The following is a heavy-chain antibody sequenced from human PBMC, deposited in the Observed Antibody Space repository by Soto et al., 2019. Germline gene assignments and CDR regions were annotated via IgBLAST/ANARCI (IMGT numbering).Heavy chain of an antibody. CDR3: ATWHEREHAYDV. CDR1: GLTVSGKKY. CDR2: LYDVDGS. J-gene: IGHJ3*01. D-gene: IGHD1-1*01. Sequence: DVQLVESGGGLMQPGESLRLSCAASGLTVSGKKYVAWVRQAPGKGLEWVSALYDVDGSFYSESVKGRITTSSDSSKTTVYLQMNDLRPADTAVYYCATWHEREHAYDVWGQGTTVTVSS. V-gene: IGHV3-53*01.